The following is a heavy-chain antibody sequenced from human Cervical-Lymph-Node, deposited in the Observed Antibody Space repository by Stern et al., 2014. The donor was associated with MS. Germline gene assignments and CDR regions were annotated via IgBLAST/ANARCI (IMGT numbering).Heavy chain of an antibody. CDR1: GFSVSDTRMR. CDR2: IDWDDDK. D-gene: IGHD3-16*01. J-gene: IGHJ5*01. CDR3: ARMGTSAGEHWFDF. V-gene: IGHV2-70*15. Sequence: QVTLRESGPALVKPTQTLTLTCTCSGFSVSDTRMRVNWIRQPPGKALEWLGRIDWDDDKYYSTSLKTRITISKDTSKNQVLLTLANVDPLDTATYYCARMGTSAGEHWFDFWGQGTLVIVSS.